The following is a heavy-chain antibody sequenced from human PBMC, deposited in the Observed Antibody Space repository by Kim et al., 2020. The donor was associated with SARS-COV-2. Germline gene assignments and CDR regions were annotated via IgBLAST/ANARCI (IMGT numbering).Heavy chain of an antibody. V-gene: IGHV4-59*13. CDR3: ARKSMYYDSSGYHRGYWYFDL. D-gene: IGHD3-22*01. J-gene: IGHJ2*01. CDR1: GGSISSYY. CDR2: IYYSGST. Sequence: SETLSLTCTVSGGSISSYYWSWIRQPPGKGLEWIGYIYYSGSTNYNPSLKSRVTISVDTSKNQFSLKLSSVTAADTAVYYCARKSMYYDSSGYHRGYWYFDLWGRGTLVTVSS.